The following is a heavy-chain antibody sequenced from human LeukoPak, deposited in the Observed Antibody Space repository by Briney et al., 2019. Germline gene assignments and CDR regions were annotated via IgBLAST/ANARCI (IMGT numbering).Heavy chain of an antibody. CDR3: ARGDGYNQGAY. V-gene: IGHV1-69*05. J-gene: IGHJ4*02. D-gene: IGHD5-24*01. Sequence: ASVKVSCKASGYTFTSYGISWVRQAPGQGLEWMGGIIPIFGTANYAQKFQGRVTITTDESTSTAYMELSSLRSEDTAVYYCARGDGYNQGAYWGQGTLVTVSS. CDR1: GYTFTSYG. CDR2: IIPIFGTA.